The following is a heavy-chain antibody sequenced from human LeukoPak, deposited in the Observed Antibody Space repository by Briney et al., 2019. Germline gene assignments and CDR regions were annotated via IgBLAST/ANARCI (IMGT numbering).Heavy chain of an antibody. CDR1: GGSISSYY. D-gene: IGHD3-9*01. CDR3: ARDNYDILTGYSSLEY. J-gene: IGHJ4*02. V-gene: IGHV4-4*07. CDR2: IYTSGST. Sequence: SETLSLTCIVSGGSISSYYWSWIRQPAGKGLEWIGRIYTSGSTNYNPSLKSRVTMSVDTSKNQFSLKLSSVTAADTAVYFCARDNYDILTGYSSLEYWGQGTLVIVSS.